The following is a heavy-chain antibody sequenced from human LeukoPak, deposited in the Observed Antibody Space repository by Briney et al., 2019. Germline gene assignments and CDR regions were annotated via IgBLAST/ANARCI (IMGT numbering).Heavy chain of an antibody. V-gene: IGHV5-51*01. D-gene: IGHD3-10*01. CDR2: IYPGDSDT. Sequence: GESLKISCKGSGYSFTSYWIGWVRQMPGKGLEWMGIIYPGDSDTRYSPSFQGQVTISADKSISTAYLQWNSLKASDTAIYYCARQSIWFGESSYYFYSGMDVWGQGTTVTVSS. CDR1: GYSFTSYW. CDR3: ARQSIWFGESSYYFYSGMDV. J-gene: IGHJ6*02.